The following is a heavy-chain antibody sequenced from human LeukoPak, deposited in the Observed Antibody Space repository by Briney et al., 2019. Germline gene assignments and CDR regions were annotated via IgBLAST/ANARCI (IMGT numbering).Heavy chain of an antibody. D-gene: IGHD3-16*01. CDR1: GFTFSSYS. CDR3: AKVLMIRMAYYFDY. J-gene: IGHJ4*02. V-gene: IGHV3-23*01. Sequence: LTGGSLRLSCAASGFTFSSYSMNWVRQAPGKGLEWVSAISGSGGSTYYADSVKGRFTISRDNSKNTLYLQMNSLRAEDTAVYYCAKVLMIRMAYYFDYWGQGTLVTVSS. CDR2: ISGSGGST.